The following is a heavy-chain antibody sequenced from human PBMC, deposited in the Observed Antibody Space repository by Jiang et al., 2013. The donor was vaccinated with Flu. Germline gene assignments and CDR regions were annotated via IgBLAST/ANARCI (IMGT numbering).Heavy chain of an antibody. CDR2: ISAYNGNT. CDR1: GYTFTSYG. D-gene: IGHD6-13*01. CDR3: ARPQGSSWYRVRGLGWFDP. Sequence: SGAEVKKPGASVKVSCKASGYTFTSYGISWVRQAPGQGLEWMGWISAYNGNTNYAQKLQGRVTMTTDTSTSTAYMELRSLRSDDTAVYYCARPQGSSWYRVRGLGWFDPWGQGTLVTVSS. V-gene: IGHV1-18*01. J-gene: IGHJ5*02.